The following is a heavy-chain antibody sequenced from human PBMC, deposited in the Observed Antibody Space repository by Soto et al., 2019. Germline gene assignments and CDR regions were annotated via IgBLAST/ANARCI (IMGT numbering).Heavy chain of an antibody. CDR1: GGSFSGYY. V-gene: IGHV4-34*01. Sequence: QVQLQQWGAGLLKPSETLSLTCAVYGGSFSGYYWNWIRQPPGKGLEWIGEINHSGSTNYNPPLKSRVTLSVDTSKNQFSLKLSSVTAAATAVYYCARGWGRIDYWGQGTLVTVSS. D-gene: IGHD7-27*01. CDR3: ARGWGRIDY. CDR2: INHSGST. J-gene: IGHJ4*02.